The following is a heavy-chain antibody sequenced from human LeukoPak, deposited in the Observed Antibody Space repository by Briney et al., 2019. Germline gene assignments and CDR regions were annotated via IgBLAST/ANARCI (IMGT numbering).Heavy chain of an antibody. D-gene: IGHD6-13*01. V-gene: IGHV4-34*01. CDR3: AKGNGRYSSNGGGP. Sequence: PSETLSLTCAVYGGSFSGYYWSWIRQPPGKGLEWIGEINHSGSTNYNPSLKSRVTISVDTSKNQFSLKLSSVTAADTAVYYWAKGNGRYSSNGGGPWGQGTLVTVSS. CDR1: GGSFSGYY. CDR2: INHSGST. J-gene: IGHJ5*02.